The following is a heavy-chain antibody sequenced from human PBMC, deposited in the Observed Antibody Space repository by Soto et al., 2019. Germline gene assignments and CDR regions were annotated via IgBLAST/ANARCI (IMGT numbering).Heavy chain of an antibody. V-gene: IGHV3-48*03. J-gene: IGHJ6*02. Sequence: GGSLRLSCAASGFTFSSYEMNWVRQAPGKGLEWVSYISSSGSTIYYADSVKGRFTISRDNAKNSLYLQMNSLRAEDTAVYYCARDRSDSPLTIFVVVTYHYYGMHVSGQATTLTVSS. CDR1: GFTFSSYE. CDR2: ISSSGSTI. CDR3: ARDRSDSPLTIFVVVTYHYYGMHV. D-gene: IGHD3-3*01.